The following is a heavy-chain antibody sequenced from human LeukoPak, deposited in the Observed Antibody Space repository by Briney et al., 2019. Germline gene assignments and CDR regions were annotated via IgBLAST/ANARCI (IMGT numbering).Heavy chain of an antibody. CDR3: ARHRRAVAGDFDY. CDR2: IYYSGST. CDR1: GGSISSYY. J-gene: IGHJ4*02. Sequence: KPSETLSLTCTVSGGSISSYYWSWIRQPPGKGLEWIGYIYYSGSTIYNPSLKSRVTISVDTSKNQFSLKLRSVTAADTAVYYCARHRRAVAGDFDYWGQGTLVTVSS. V-gene: IGHV4-59*08. D-gene: IGHD6-19*01.